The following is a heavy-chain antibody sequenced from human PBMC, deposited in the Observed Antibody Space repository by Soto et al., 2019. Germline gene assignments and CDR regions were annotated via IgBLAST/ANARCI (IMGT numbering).Heavy chain of an antibody. J-gene: IGHJ4*02. CDR2: IIPIFGTA. D-gene: IGHD2-15*01. CDR1: GGTFSSDA. V-gene: IGHV1-69*13. Sequence: SVKVSCKASGGTFSSDAISWVRQAPGQGLEWMGGIIPIFGTANYAQKFQGRVTITADESTSTAYMELSSLRSEDTAVYYCARCDSCYGIGYYFDYWGQGTLVTVSS. CDR3: ARCDSCYGIGYYFDY.